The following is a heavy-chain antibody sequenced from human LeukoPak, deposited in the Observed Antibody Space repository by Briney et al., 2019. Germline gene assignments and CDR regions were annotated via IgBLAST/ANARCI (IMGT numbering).Heavy chain of an antibody. J-gene: IGHJ5*02. V-gene: IGHV3-21*01. D-gene: IGHD2-21*02. Sequence: GGSLRLSCAASGFTFSSYSMKCVRRSRGKGREWVSSISSSSSYMYYADSVKGRFTISRDNAKNSLYLQMNSLRAEDTAVYYCAKMVTATMRNWFDPWGHGTQVTVSS. CDR3: AKMVTATMRNWFDP. CDR2: ISSSSSYM. CDR1: GFTFSSYS.